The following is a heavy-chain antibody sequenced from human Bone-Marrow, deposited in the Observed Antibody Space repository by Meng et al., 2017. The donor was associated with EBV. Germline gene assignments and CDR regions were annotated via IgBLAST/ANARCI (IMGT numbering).Heavy chain of an antibody. J-gene: IGHJ4*02. CDR1: GGSLTTDPYY. Sequence: QLQLQESCPVLVKPSEXLFPTRTVSGGSLTTDPYYWSWIRQSPGKRLEWLGSIYYSGSTYYNPSLKRRVTLSVDRSMDQFSLRLGSVTAADTAVYYCAVVQGVTIAKIAFWGRGTLVNVSS. CDR3: AVVQGVTIAKIAF. CDR2: IYYSGST. D-gene: IGHD3-10*01. V-gene: IGHV4-39*01.